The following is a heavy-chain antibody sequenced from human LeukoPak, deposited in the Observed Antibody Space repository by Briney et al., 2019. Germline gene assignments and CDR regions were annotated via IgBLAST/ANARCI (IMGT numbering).Heavy chain of an antibody. CDR2: ISSSGRTI. CDR1: GFTFSSYE. CDR3: ARGDYGDYGL. J-gene: IGHJ3*01. V-gene: IGHV3-48*03. Sequence: PGGSQRLSCAASGFTFSSYEMNWVRQAPGKGLEWVSYISSSGRTIHYADSVKGRFTISRDNAKNSLYPQMNSLRAEDTAVYYCARGDYGDYGLWGQGTMVTVSS. D-gene: IGHD4-17*01.